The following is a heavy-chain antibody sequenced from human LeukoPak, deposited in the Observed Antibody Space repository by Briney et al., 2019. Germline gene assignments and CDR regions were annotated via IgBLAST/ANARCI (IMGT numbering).Heavy chain of an antibody. CDR2: INHSGST. CDR3: AILWFGDSPFDY. Sequence: PSETLSLTCAVYGGSFSDYYWSWIRQPPGKGLERIGEINHSGSTNYNPSLKSRVTISVHTSKNQFSLKLSSVTAADTAVYYCAILWFGDSPFDYWGQGTLVTVSS. J-gene: IGHJ4*02. V-gene: IGHV4-34*01. D-gene: IGHD3-10*01. CDR1: GGSFSDYY.